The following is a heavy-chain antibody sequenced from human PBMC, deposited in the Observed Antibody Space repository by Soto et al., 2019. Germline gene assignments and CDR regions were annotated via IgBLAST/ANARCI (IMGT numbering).Heavy chain of an antibody. CDR2: IYSGGST. Sequence: TGGSLRLSCAASGFTVSSNYMSWVRQAPGKGLEWVSVIYSGGSTYYADSVKGRFTISRDNSKNTLYLQMNSLRAEDTAVYYCARVPPGITGTTHYGMDVWGQGTTVTVSS. D-gene: IGHD1-20*01. V-gene: IGHV3-53*01. CDR1: GFTVSSNY. CDR3: ARVPPGITGTTHYGMDV. J-gene: IGHJ6*02.